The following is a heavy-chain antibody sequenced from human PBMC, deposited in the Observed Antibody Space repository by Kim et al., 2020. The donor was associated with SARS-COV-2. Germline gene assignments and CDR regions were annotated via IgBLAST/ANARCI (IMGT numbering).Heavy chain of an antibody. V-gene: IGHV1-3*01. J-gene: IGHJ4*02. Sequence: SVKVSCKASGYTFTSYAMHWVRQAPGQRLEWMGWINAGNGNTKYSQKFQGRVTITRDTSASTAYMELSSLRSEDTAVYYCARGFVGSSGSRIVVITNFDYWGQGTLVTVSS. CDR3: ARGFVGSSGSRIVVITNFDY. CDR1: GYTFTSYA. D-gene: IGHD3-22*01. CDR2: INAGNGNT.